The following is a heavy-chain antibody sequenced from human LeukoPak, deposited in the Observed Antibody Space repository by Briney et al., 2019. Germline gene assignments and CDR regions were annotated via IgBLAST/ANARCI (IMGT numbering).Heavy chain of an antibody. CDR1: GGSISSGSYY. CDR3: ARGWELQTFDY. D-gene: IGHD1-26*01. V-gene: IGHV4-61*02. J-gene: IGHJ4*02. CDR2: IYTSGST. Sequence: SQTLSLTCTVSGGSISSGSYYWSWIRQPAGKGLEWIGRIYTSGSTNYNPSLKSRVTISVDTSKNQFSLKLSSVTAADTAVYYCARGWELQTFDYWGQGTLVTVSS.